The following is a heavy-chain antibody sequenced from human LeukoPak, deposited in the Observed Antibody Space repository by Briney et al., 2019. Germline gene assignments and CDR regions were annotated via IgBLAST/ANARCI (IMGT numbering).Heavy chain of an antibody. CDR2: INTSSNYI. CDR1: GFIFSTYS. D-gene: IGHD2-2*01. Sequence: GGPLSLSCAACGFIFSTYSMIWVREAPGRGVECVTSINTSSNYIYYADPERRLYTISRDNAKNSLYLQMNSLRGEDTAVYYCARHEPVVSLSSYSYGMDVWGPGTTVTVSS. J-gene: IGHJ6*02. V-gene: IGHV3-21*01. CDR3: ARHEPVVSLSSYSYGMDV.